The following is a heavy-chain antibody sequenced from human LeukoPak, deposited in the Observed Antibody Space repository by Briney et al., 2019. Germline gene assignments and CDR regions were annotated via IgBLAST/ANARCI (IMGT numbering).Heavy chain of an antibody. CDR3: ARAPMYYYDSSGLDYYFDY. CDR1: GYSISSGYY. D-gene: IGHD3-22*01. CDR2: IYHSGST. J-gene: IGHJ4*02. V-gene: IGHV4-38-2*02. Sequence: SETLSLTCTVSGYSISSGYYWGWIRQPPGKGLEWIGSIYHSGSTYYNPSLKIRVTISVDTSKNQFSLKLSSVTAADTAVYYCARAPMYYYDSSGLDYYFDYWGQGTLVTVSS.